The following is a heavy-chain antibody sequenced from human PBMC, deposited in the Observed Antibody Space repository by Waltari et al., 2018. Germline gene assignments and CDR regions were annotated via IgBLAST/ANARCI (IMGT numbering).Heavy chain of an antibody. Sequence: QVHLQESGPGLVKPSGTLSLTCEVSGASVTGDWWCWVRQPPGKGLEWIGEIYHSGSNNYNPSLKSRLAMSVDKSKNEFSLKLTSVTAADTAVYYCARWSARISQREFYFDYWGQGILVTISS. D-gene: IGHD6-25*01. CDR2: IYHSGSN. J-gene: IGHJ4*02. CDR1: GASVTGDW. V-gene: IGHV4-4*02. CDR3: ARWSARISQREFYFDY.